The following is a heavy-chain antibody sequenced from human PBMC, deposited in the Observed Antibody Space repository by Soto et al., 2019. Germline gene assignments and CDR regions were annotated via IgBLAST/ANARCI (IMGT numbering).Heavy chain of an antibody. Sequence: SETLSLTCTVSGGSISSSSYYWGWIRQPPGKGLVWIGNVYYGGSTYYNPSLKSRVTISVETSKSQFSLKLSSVTAADTAVYYCAGGDYYHSSGYYFYYYTMDVWGQGTTVTV. J-gene: IGHJ6*02. CDR3: AGGDYYHSSGYYFYYYTMDV. D-gene: IGHD3-22*01. CDR1: GGSISSSSYY. CDR2: VYYGGST. V-gene: IGHV4-39*01.